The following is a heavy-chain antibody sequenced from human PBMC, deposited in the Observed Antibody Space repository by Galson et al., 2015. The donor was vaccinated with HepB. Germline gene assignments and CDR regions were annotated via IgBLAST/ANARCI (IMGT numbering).Heavy chain of an antibody. D-gene: IGHD3-16*02. CDR1: GYSFTDFW. J-gene: IGHJ5*02. CDR2: IHPADSET. Sequence: QSGAEVKKPGESLRISCTTSGYSFTDFWIGWVRQLPGKGLEWMGIIHPADSETIYSPSFQGQVIISADKSINTTYLHWSTLKASDTGMYYCARVSRPWGQGTLVSVSS. V-gene: IGHV5-51*01. CDR3: ARVSRP.